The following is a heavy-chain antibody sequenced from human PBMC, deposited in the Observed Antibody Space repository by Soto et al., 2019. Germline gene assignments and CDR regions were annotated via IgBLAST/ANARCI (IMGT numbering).Heavy chain of an antibody. CDR1: GGSISSSSYY. D-gene: IGHD3-16*02. CDR2: IYYSGST. J-gene: IGHJ4*02. CDR3: ARGRRYLDY. Sequence: SETLSLTCTVSGGSISSSSYYWGWIRQPPGKGLEWIGSIYYSGSTYYNPSLKSRVAISVDTSKNQFSLKLSSVSAADTAVYYCARGRRYLDYWGQGTLVTVS. V-gene: IGHV4-39*01.